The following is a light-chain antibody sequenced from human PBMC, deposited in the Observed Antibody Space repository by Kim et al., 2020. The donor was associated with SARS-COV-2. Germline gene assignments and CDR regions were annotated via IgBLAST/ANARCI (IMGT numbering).Light chain of an antibody. J-gene: IGLJ3*02. CDR2: DLT. Sequence: QSFTISCTGTSSDVGGYNYVSWYQQYPGKAPKLMIYDLTKRPSGVSNRFSGSKSGNTASLTISGLQAEDEADYYCSSYTSSSTHWLFGGGTQLTVL. V-gene: IGLV2-14*03. CDR1: SSDVGGYNY. CDR3: SSYTSSSTHWL.